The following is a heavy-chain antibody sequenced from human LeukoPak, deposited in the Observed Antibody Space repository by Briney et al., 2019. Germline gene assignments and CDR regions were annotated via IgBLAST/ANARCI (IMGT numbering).Heavy chain of an antibody. D-gene: IGHD3-22*01. CDR1: GGSFSGYY. V-gene: IGHV4-34*01. CDR2: INHSGST. J-gene: IGHJ5*02. Sequence: PSETLSLTCAVYGGSFSGYYWSWIRQPPGKGLEWIGEINHSGSTNYNPSLKSRVTISVDTSKNQFSLKLSSVTAADTAVYYCARLSLSYYYDSSGYRFDPWGQGTLVTVSS. CDR3: ARLSLSYYYDSSGYRFDP.